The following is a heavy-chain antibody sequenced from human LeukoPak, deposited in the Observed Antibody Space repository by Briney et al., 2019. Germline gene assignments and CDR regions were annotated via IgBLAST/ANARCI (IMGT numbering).Heavy chain of an antibody. Sequence: SETLSLTCIVSGYSITSGYYWGWIRQPPGKGLEWIGSIYHSGDTYYNPSLKSRVTISVDTSKNQFSLKLSSVTAADTAVYYCARFAPGDVRYSSSWTEGDWFDPWGQGTLVTVSS. CDR2: IYHSGDT. D-gene: IGHD6-13*01. CDR1: GYSITSGYY. V-gene: IGHV4-38-2*02. J-gene: IGHJ5*02. CDR3: ARFAPGDVRYSSSWTEGDWFDP.